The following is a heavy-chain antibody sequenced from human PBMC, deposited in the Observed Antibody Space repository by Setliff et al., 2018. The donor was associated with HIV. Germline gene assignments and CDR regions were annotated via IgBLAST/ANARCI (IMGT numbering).Heavy chain of an antibody. CDR3: ARPYGSGTKKYRWWYFDY. CDR1: GGSFSGYY. Sequence: ETLSLTCAVYGGSFSGYYWSWIRQPPGKGLEWIGEINHSGSTNYNPSLKSRVTISVDTSKNQFSLKLSSVTAADTAVYYCARPYGSGTKKYRWWYFDYWGQGALVTVSS. J-gene: IGHJ4*02. CDR2: INHSGST. V-gene: IGHV4-34*01. D-gene: IGHD3-10*01.